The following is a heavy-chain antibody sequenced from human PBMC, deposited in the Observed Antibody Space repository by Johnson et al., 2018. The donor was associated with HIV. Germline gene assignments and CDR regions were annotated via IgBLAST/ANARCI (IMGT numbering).Heavy chain of an antibody. V-gene: IGHV3-20*04. Sequence: VQLVESGGGVVRPGGSLRLSCAASGITFDDYGMSWVRQAPGKGLEWVSGIRWNGGNTDYADSVKCRFTISRDNSKNTLYLQMNSLRAEDTAVYYCVREPRPPNAFDIWGQGTMVTVSS. CDR3: VREPRPPNAFDI. CDR1: GITFDDYG. J-gene: IGHJ3*02. CDR2: IRWNGGNT.